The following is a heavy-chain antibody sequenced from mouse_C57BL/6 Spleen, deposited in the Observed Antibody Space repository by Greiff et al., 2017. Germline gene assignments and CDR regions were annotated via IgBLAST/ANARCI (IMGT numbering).Heavy chain of an antibody. J-gene: IGHJ2*01. V-gene: IGHV5-16*01. CDR2: INYDGSST. CDR1: GFTFSDYY. D-gene: IGHD3-2*02. Sequence: EVQLQESEGGLVQPGSSMKLSCTASGFTFSDYYMAWVRQVPEKGLEWVANINYDGSSTYYLDSLKSRFIISRDNAKNILYLQMSSLKSEDTATYYCARGGAAQAYFDYWGQGTTRTVSS. CDR3: ARGGAAQAYFDY.